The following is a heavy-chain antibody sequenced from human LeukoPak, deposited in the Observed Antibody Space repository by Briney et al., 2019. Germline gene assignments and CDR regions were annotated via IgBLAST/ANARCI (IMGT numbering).Heavy chain of an antibody. D-gene: IGHD2-21*02. CDR2: IKQDGSEK. CDR1: GFTFSSYS. V-gene: IGHV3-7*01. Sequence: GGSLRLSCAASGFTFSSYSMSWVRQAPGKGLEWVANIKQDGSEKYYVDSVKGRFTISRDNAKNSLYLQMNSLRAEDTAVYYCARNARDPHYWGQGTLVTVSS. CDR3: ARNARDPHY. J-gene: IGHJ4*02.